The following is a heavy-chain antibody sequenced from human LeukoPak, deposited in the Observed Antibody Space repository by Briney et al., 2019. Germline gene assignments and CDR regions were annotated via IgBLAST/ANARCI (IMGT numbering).Heavy chain of an antibody. V-gene: IGHV4-34*01. CDR2: INHSGST. CDR3: ARSWPGGYYGMDV. D-gene: IGHD1-1*01. Sequence: SETLSLTCAVYGGSFSGYYWSWIRQPPGKGLEWIGEINHSGSTNYNPSLKSRVTIPVDTSKNQFSLKLSSVTAADTAVYYCARSWPGGYYGMDVWGQGTTVTVSS. CDR1: GGSFSGYY. J-gene: IGHJ6*02.